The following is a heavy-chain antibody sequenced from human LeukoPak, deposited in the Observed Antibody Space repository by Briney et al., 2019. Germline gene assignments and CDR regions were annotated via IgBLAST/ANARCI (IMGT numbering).Heavy chain of an antibody. CDR2: IYPDDSDT. CDR1: GYSFTNYW. CDR3: ARLVEVAGYNWFDP. D-gene: IGHD6-13*01. Sequence: GECLKISCKGSGYSFTNYWIGWVRQMPGKGLEWMGIIYPDDSDTRYSPSFQGQVTISADKSINTAYLQWSSLKASDTAMYYCARLVEVAGYNWFDPWGQGTLVTVSS. J-gene: IGHJ5*02. V-gene: IGHV5-51*01.